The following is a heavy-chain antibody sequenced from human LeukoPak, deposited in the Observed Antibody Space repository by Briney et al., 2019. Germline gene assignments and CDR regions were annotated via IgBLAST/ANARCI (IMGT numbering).Heavy chain of an antibody. V-gene: IGHV3-23*01. CDR3: TRPSPSNDFWSGSYYYYYMDV. CDR2: ISGSGGST. Sequence: GGSLRLSCAASGFTFSDYNMNWVRQSPAKGLEWVSAISGSGGSTYYADSVKGRFTISRDNSKNTAYLQMNSLKTEDTAVYYCTRPSPSNDFWSGSYYYYYMDVWGKGTTVTVSS. CDR1: GFTFSDYN. D-gene: IGHD3-3*01. J-gene: IGHJ6*03.